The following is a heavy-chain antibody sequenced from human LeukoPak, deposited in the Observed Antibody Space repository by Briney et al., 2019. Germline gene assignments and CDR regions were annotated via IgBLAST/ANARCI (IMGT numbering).Heavy chain of an antibody. Sequence: GRSLRLSCAVSGLIVSNFEMNCVRQAPGKGLEWVSHIDTSATSMHYADSVKGRFTISRDNAKHSLFLQIRSLRSEDRAVYYCVTDRPGVMDFDFWGQGTLVTVSS. CDR2: IDTSATSM. J-gene: IGHJ4*02. CDR1: GLIVSNFE. CDR3: VTDRPGVMDFDF. V-gene: IGHV3-48*03. D-gene: IGHD2-2*03.